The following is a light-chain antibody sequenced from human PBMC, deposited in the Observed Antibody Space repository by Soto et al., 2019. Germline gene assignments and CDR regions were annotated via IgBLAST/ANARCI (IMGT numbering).Light chain of an antibody. Sequence: DIQMTPSPSTLSASVGDRVTITCRASQSISSWLAWYQQKPGKAPKLLIYKASSLESGVPSRFSGSGSGTEFTLTISSLQPDDFATYYCQQYNSYPLTFGGGTKVDI. CDR2: KAS. J-gene: IGKJ4*01. V-gene: IGKV1-5*03. CDR1: QSISSW. CDR3: QQYNSYPLT.